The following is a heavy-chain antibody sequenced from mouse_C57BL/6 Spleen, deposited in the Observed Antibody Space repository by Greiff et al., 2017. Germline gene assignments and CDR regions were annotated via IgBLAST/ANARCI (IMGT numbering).Heavy chain of an antibody. CDR3: ARYYGSSFPLYFDY. Sequence: VQLQQSGAELVRPGTSVKLSCKASGYTFTSYWMHWVKQRPGQGLEWIGVIDPSDSYTNYNQKFKGKATLTVDTSSSTAYMQLSSLTSEDSAVYYCARYYGSSFPLYFDYWGQGTTLTVSS. CDR1: GYTFTSYW. CDR2: IDPSDSYT. V-gene: IGHV1-59*01. J-gene: IGHJ2*01. D-gene: IGHD1-1*01.